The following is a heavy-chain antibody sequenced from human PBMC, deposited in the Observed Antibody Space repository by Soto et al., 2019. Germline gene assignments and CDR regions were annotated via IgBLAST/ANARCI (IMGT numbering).Heavy chain of an antibody. J-gene: IGHJ4*02. Sequence: PGGSLRLSGAAGGCSFRAYWMSWVRQAPGKGLEWVANIHGDGGKIYYVDSVKGRFTISSDTAKRSLYLQMHSLRAEDTAPYSSARDFYPGYTYGPGDYWGQGALVTVSS. D-gene: IGHD5-18*01. V-gene: IGHV3-7*01. CDR2: IHGDGGKI. CDR3: ARDFYPGYTYGPGDY. CDR1: GCSFRAYW.